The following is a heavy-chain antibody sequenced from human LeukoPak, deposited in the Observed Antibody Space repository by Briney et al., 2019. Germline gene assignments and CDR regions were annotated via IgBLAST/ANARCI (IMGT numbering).Heavy chain of an antibody. V-gene: IGHV1-69*13. CDR1: GGTFSSYA. CDR2: IIPIFGTA. J-gene: IGHJ4*02. Sequence: SVKVSCKASGGTFSSYAISWVRQAPGQGLEWLGGIIPIFGTANYAQKFQGRVTITADESTSTAYMELSSLRSEDTAVYYCARGYYDSSGYYPFDYWGQGTLVTVSS. D-gene: IGHD3-22*01. CDR3: ARGYYDSSGYYPFDY.